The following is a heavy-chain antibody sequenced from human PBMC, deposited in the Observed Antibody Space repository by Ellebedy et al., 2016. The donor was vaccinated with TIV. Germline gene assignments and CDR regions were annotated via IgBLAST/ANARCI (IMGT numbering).Heavy chain of an antibody. Sequence: ASVKVSCKASGYTFTSYYMHWVRQAPGQGLEWMGIINPSGGSTSYAQKFQGRVTMTRDTSTSTVYMELSRLRSDDTAVYYCARGTPIVVVPAARSYWYFDLWGRGTLVTVSS. J-gene: IGHJ2*01. CDR2: INPSGGST. D-gene: IGHD2-2*01. CDR1: GYTFTSYY. V-gene: IGHV1-46*01. CDR3: ARGTPIVVVPAARSYWYFDL.